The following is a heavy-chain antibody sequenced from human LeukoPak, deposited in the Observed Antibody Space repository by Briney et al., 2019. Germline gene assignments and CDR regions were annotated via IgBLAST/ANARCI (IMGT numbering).Heavy chain of an antibody. CDR3: ARPAAGQGGDWYFDL. CDR2: VHYTGST. J-gene: IGHJ2*01. CDR1: GGSISNYF. V-gene: IGHV4-59*08. Sequence: SETLSLTCIVSGGSISNYFWSWIRQPPGKGLEWIGYVHYTGSTNYNPSLKSRATISVDTSKKQFCLKLSSVTATDTAVYYCARPAAGQGGDWYFDLWGRGTLVTVSS. D-gene: IGHD6-13*01.